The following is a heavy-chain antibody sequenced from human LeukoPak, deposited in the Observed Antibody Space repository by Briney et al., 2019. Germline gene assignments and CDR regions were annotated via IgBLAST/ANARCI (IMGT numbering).Heavy chain of an antibody. CDR3: EAAAGNYFDY. Sequence: GGSLRLSCAASGFTFSNAWMNWVRQAPGKGLEWVGRVKSKTDGGTTDYAAPVKGRFTISRDDSKNTLYLQMNSLRAEDTAVYYCEAAAGNYFDYWGQGTLVTVSS. V-gene: IGHV3-15*07. D-gene: IGHD6-13*01. J-gene: IGHJ4*02. CDR1: GFTFSNAW. CDR2: VKSKTDGGTT.